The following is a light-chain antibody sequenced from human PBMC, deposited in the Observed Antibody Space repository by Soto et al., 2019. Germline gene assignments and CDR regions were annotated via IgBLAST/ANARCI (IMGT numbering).Light chain of an antibody. J-gene: IGLJ1*01. Sequence: QSVLTQPPSASGSPGQSVTISCTGTSSDVGGYKYVSWYQQHPGNVPKLMIYEVSKRPSGVPDRFSGSKSGNTASLTVSGLQAEDEADYYCSSYAGSNTDYVFGTGTKVTVL. CDR2: EVS. CDR1: SSDVGGYKY. CDR3: SSYAGSNTDYV. V-gene: IGLV2-8*01.